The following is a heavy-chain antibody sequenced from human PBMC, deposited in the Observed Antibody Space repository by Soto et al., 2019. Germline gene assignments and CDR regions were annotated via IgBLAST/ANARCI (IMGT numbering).Heavy chain of an antibody. CDR2: INPNSGGT. CDR1: GYTFTGYY. J-gene: IGHJ4*02. V-gene: IGHV1-2*02. Sequence: GASVKVSCKASGYTFTGYYMHWVRQAPGQGLEWMGWINPNSGGTNYAQKFQGRVTMTRDTSISTAYMELSRLRSDDTAVYYCARDLPPGRWNYGRKVSDWGQGTLVTVSS. CDR3: ARDLPPGRWNYGRKVSD. D-gene: IGHD1-7*01.